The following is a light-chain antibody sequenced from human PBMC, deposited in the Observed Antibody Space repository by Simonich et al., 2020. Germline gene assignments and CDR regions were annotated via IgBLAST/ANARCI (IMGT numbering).Light chain of an antibody. J-gene: IGKJ2*01. CDR2: KAS. Sequence: DIQMTQSPSTLSASVGDRVTITCRASQSSSSWLAWYQQKPGKAPKPLIYKASSLESGVPSRFSGSGSGTEFTLTISSLQPDDFATYYGQQYNSYSTFGQGTKLEIK. CDR1: QSSSSW. CDR3: QQYNSYST. V-gene: IGKV1-5*03.